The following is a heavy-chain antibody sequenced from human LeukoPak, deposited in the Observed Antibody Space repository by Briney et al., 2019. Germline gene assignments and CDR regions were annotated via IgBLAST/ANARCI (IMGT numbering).Heavy chain of an antibody. CDR2: ISYDGSNK. D-gene: IGHD6-19*01. J-gene: IGHJ5*02. Sequence: GGSLRLSCAASGFTFSSYAMHWVRQAPGRGLEWVAVISYDGSNKYYADSVKGRFTISRDNSKNTLYLQMNSLRAEDTAVYYCARDQSSVAGTTYNWFDPWGQGTLVTVSS. CDR1: GFTFSSYA. V-gene: IGHV3-30*04. CDR3: ARDQSSVAGTTYNWFDP.